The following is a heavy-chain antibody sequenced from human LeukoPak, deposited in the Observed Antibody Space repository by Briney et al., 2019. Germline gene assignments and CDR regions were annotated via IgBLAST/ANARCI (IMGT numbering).Heavy chain of an antibody. V-gene: IGHV3-7*01. CDR1: GFTFRDYW. CDR2: IKEDGSQI. CDR3: AKHKIAWRTFDC. Sequence: PGGSLRLSCVASGFTFRDYWMTWVRQAPGKGLEWVANIKEDGSQIIHVDSVKGRFTISRDNAKNSLYLQMNSLRVEDTAVYYCAKHKIAWRTFDCWGQGTLVTVSS. D-gene: IGHD1/OR15-1a*01. J-gene: IGHJ4*02.